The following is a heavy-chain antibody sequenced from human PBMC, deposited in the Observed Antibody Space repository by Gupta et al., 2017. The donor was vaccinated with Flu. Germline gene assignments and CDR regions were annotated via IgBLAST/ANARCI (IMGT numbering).Heavy chain of an antibody. D-gene: IGHD5-12*01. V-gene: IGHV3-13*01. CDR3: ARGRGGYGYYFDY. CDR1: GFTFSSYD. CDR2: IGTAGDT. Sequence: EVQLVESGGGLVQPGGSLRLSCAASGFTFSSYDLHWVRQATGKGLEWVSAIGTAGDTYYPGSVKGRFTISRENAKNSLYLQMNSLRAGDTAVYYCARGRGGYGYYFDYWGQGTLVTVSS. J-gene: IGHJ4*02.